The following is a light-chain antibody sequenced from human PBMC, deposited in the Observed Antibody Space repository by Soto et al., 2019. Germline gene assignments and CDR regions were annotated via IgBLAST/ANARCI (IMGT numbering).Light chain of an antibody. CDR1: QSVSTS. Sequence: EVLMTQSPATLSVFPGERVTLSCGASQSVSTSLAWYQQKPGQAPRLLIYSASTRASGIPARFSGSGSGTEFTLTITSLESGDFAVYYCQQYINGYTFGQGTKLEIK. V-gene: IGKV3-15*01. J-gene: IGKJ2*01. CDR3: QQYINGYT. CDR2: SAS.